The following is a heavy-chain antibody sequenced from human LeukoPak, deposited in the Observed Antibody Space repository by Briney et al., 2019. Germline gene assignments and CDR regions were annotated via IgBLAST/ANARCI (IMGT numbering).Heavy chain of an antibody. J-gene: IGHJ4*02. CDR3: ARGGLTTGTTDLFDY. D-gene: IGHD1-1*01. CDR2: IKKDGSET. V-gene: IGHV3-7*03. CDR1: GFTFSTSW. Sequence: GGSLRLSCAASGFTFSTSWMSWVRQVPGKGLEWVANIKKDGSETYYVDSVKGRFTISRDNAKNTLYLQMNSLRAEDTAVYYCARGGLTTGTTDLFDYWGQGTLVTVSS.